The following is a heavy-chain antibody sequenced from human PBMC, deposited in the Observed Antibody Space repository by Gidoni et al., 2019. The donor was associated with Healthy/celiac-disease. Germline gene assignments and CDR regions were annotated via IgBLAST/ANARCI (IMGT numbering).Heavy chain of an antibody. CDR2: ISGSGGST. CDR3: AKDGYYDSSGYNDY. Sequence: EVQLLESGGGLVQPGGSLRLSCAASGFPFSSYAMSWVRQAPGKGLEWVSAISGSGGSTYYADSVKGRFTISRDNSKNTLYLQMNSLRAEDTAVYYCAKDGYYDSSGYNDYWGQGTLVTVSS. CDR1: GFPFSSYA. D-gene: IGHD3-22*01. J-gene: IGHJ4*02. V-gene: IGHV3-23*01.